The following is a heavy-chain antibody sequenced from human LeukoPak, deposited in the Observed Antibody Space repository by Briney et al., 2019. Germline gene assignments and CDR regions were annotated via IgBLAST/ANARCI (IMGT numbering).Heavy chain of an antibody. CDR3: ASPTARFGELMGYYYGMDV. D-gene: IGHD3-10*01. CDR2: INPSGGST. J-gene: IGHJ6*02. Sequence: ASVKVSCKASGYTFTSYYMHWVRQAPGQGLEWMGIINPSGGSTSYAQKFQGRVTMTRDASTSTVYMELSSLRSEDTAVYYCASPTARFGELMGYYYGMDVWGQGTTVTVSS. V-gene: IGHV1-46*01. CDR1: GYTFTSYY.